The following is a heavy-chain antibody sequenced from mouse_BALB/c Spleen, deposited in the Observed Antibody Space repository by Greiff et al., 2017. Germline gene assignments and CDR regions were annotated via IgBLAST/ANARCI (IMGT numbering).Heavy chain of an antibody. D-gene: IGHD1-1*01. CDR3: ARSDYYGSTEGFAY. CDR1: GFTFSSYA. V-gene: IGHV5-17*02. J-gene: IGHJ3*01. CDR2: ISSGSSTI. Sequence: EVKLVESGGGLVKPGGSLKLSCAASGFTFSSYAMSWVRQTPEKRLEWVAYISSGSSTIYYADTVKGRFTISRDNPKNTLFLQMTSLRSEDTAMYYCARSDYYGSTEGFAYWGQGTLVTVSA.